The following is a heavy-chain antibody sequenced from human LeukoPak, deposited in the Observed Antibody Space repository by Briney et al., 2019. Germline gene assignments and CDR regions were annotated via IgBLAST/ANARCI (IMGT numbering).Heavy chain of an antibody. CDR2: IIPIFGTA. J-gene: IGHJ5*02. V-gene: IGHV1-69*13. CDR1: GGTFSSYA. CDR3: AREDRSGSKYNWFDP. D-gene: IGHD3-10*01. Sequence: SVKVSCKASGGTFSSYAIGWVRQAPGQGLEWMGGIIPIFGTANYAQKFQGRVTITADESTSTAYMELSSPRSEDTAVYYCAREDRSGSKYNWFDPWGQGTLVTVSS.